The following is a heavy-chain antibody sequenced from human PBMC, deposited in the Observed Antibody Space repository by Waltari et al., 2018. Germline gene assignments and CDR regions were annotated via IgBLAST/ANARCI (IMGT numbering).Heavy chain of an antibody. V-gene: IGHV5-51*01. J-gene: IGHJ6*02. CDR3: AREYYDFWSGYYPRGYYGMDV. CDR2: IYPGDSGT. D-gene: IGHD3-3*01. Sequence: EVQLVQSGAEVKKPGESLKISCKGSGYSFTSYWIGWVRQMPGKGLEWMGIIYPGDSGTRYSPSFQGQVTISADKSISTAYLQWSSLKASDTAMYYCAREYYDFWSGYYPRGYYGMDVWGQGTTVTVSS. CDR1: GYSFTSYW.